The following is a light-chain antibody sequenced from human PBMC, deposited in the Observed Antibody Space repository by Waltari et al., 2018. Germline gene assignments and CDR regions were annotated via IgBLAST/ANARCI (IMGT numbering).Light chain of an antibody. CDR3: QQYNSYHIFT. J-gene: IGKJ3*01. Sequence: DIQMTQSPSTLSASVGDRVTITCRASQNINSWLAWYQQEPGKAPKLLIYKASSLETGVPSRFSGSESGTEFTLTINSLQPDDFATYYCQQYNSYHIFTFGPGTKVEI. V-gene: IGKV1-5*03. CDR1: QNINSW. CDR2: KAS.